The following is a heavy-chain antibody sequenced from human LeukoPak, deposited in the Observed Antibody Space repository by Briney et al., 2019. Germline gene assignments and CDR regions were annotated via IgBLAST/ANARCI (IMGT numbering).Heavy chain of an antibody. J-gene: IGHJ5*02. CDR1: GFTFSSYW. V-gene: IGHV3-7*03. D-gene: IGHD6-13*01. CDR2: IKQDGSEE. Sequence: GGSLRLSCAASGFTFSSYWMSWVRQAPGKGLEWVANIKQDGSEEYYVDSVKGRFTISRDNSKNTLYLQMNSLRAEDTAVYYCAKDLPTAAVNWFDPWGQGTLVTVSS. CDR3: AKDLPTAAVNWFDP.